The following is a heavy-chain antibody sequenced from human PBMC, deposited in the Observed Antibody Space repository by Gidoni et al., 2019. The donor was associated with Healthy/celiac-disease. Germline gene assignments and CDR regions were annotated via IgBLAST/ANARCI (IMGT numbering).Heavy chain of an antibody. CDR1: GGSISSYY. V-gene: IGHV4-59*01. D-gene: IGHD6-19*01. J-gene: IGHJ3*02. CDR2: IYYSGST. CDR3: ARPGAPEQWLGAFDI. Sequence: QVQLQESGPGLVKPSETLSLTCTVSGGSISSYYWSWIRQPPGKGLEWIGYIYYSGSTNYNPSLKSRVTISVDTSKNQFSLKLSSVTAADTAVYYCARPGAPEQWLGAFDIWGQGTMVTVSS.